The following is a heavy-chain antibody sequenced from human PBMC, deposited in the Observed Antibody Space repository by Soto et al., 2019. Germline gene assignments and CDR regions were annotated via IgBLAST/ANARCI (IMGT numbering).Heavy chain of an antibody. CDR3: ARRHDFWSGYPNYYYYYGMDV. Sequence: PGESLKISCKGSGYSFTSYWIGWVRQMPGKGLEWMGIIYPGDSDTRYSPSFQGQVTISADKSISTAYLQWSSLKASDTAMYYCARRHDFWSGYPNYYYYYGMDVWGQGTTVPVSS. CDR2: IYPGDSDT. D-gene: IGHD3-3*01. V-gene: IGHV5-51*01. CDR1: GYSFTSYW. J-gene: IGHJ6*02.